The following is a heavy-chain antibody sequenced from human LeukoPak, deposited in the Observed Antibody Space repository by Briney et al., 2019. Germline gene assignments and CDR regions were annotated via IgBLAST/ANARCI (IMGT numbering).Heavy chain of an antibody. CDR2: ISSSSSYI. V-gene: IGHV3-21*01. Sequence: PGGSLRLSCAASGFTFSSYSMNWVRQAPGKGLEWVSPISSSSSYIYYADSVKGRFTISRDNAKNSLYLQMNSLRAEDTAVYYCARAISSSWSGRDYGMDVWGQGTTATVSS. D-gene: IGHD6-13*01. CDR1: GFTFSSYS. CDR3: ARAISSSWSGRDYGMDV. J-gene: IGHJ6*02.